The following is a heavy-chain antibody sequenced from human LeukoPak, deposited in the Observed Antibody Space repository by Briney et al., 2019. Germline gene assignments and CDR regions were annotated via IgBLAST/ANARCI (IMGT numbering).Heavy chain of an antibody. CDR3: ARAAYYYDSSGAFDI. Sequence: SLKVSCKASGDTFTSYYMDWVRQAPAQGLEWMGIINPSGGSTSYAQKFQGRVTMTRDTSTSTVYMELSSLRSEDTAVYYCARAAYYYDSSGAFDICGQGTMATASS. J-gene: IGHJ3*02. D-gene: IGHD3-22*01. CDR2: INPSGGST. CDR1: GDTFTSYY. V-gene: IGHV1-46*01.